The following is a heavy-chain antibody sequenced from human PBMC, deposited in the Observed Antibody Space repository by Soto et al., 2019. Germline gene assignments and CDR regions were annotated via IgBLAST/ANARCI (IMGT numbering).Heavy chain of an antibody. CDR1: GFTFSTYA. J-gene: IGHJ4*02. Sequence: SGGSLRLSCAASGFTFSTYAMQWVRQAPGKGLEWVAVISYDGSNKYYADSVKGRFTISRDNSKNTLYLQMNSLRAEDTAVYYCARDRPSPYCSSTSCSSYFDYWGQGTLVTVSS. CDR2: ISYDGSNK. V-gene: IGHV3-30-3*01. CDR3: ARDRPSPYCSSTSCSSYFDY. D-gene: IGHD2-2*01.